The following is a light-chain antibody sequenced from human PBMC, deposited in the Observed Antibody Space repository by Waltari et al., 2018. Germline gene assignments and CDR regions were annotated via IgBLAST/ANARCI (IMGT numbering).Light chain of an antibody. CDR1: SSNIGSTP. V-gene: IGLV1-44*01. J-gene: IGLJ3*02. CDR2: SNN. Sequence: QSVLTQSPSASGTPGLRVTIYCSGSSSNIGSTPVNWYQRLPGTAPKRLIYSNNQRPSGVSDRFSGSKSGTSASLAISGPQSEDEADYYCATWDDNLNGPVFGGGTKLTVL. CDR3: ATWDDNLNGPV.